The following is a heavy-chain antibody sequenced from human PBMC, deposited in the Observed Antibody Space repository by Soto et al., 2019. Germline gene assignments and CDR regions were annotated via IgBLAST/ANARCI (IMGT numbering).Heavy chain of an antibody. Sequence: PGGSLRLSCAASGFTFSSYAMSWVRQSPGKGLEWVASISGSGGSTYYADSVKGRFTISRDSSKNTLYLQMNSLRAEDTAVYYCAKDIATYYYDSNFDYWGQGTLVTVSS. CDR1: GFTFSSYA. J-gene: IGHJ4*02. D-gene: IGHD3-22*01. CDR3: AKDIATYYYDSNFDY. V-gene: IGHV3-23*01. CDR2: ISGSGGST.